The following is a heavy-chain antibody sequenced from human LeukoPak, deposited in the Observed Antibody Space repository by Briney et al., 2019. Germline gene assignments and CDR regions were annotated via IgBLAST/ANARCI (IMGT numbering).Heavy chain of an antibody. CDR3: ARGSIAARLGGYFQH. V-gene: IGHV1-69*13. D-gene: IGHD6-6*01. Sequence: ASVKVSCKASGGTFSSCAISWVRQAPGQGLEWMGGIIPIFGTANYAQKFQGRVTITADESTSTACMELSSLRSEDTAVYYCARGSIAARLGGYFQHWGQGTLVTVSS. CDR1: GGTFSSCA. CDR2: IIPIFGTA. J-gene: IGHJ1*01.